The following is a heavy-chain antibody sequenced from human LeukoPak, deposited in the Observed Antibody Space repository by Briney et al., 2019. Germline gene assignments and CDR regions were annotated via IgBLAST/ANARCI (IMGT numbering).Heavy chain of an antibody. D-gene: IGHD1-1*01. J-gene: IGHJ4*02. CDR2: IYYSGST. V-gene: IGHV4-39*07. CDR1: GGSISSSSYY. CDR3: ATPWATAAAAGGY. Sequence: SETLSLTCTVSGGSISSSSYYRGWIRQPPGKGLEWIGSIYYSGSTYYNPSLQSRVTISVDKSKSQFSLKLTSVIAADTAIYYCATPWATAAAAGGYWGQGILVTVSS.